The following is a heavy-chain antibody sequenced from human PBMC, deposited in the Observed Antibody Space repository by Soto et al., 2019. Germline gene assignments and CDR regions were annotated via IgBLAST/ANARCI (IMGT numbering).Heavy chain of an antibody. Sequence: SETLSLTCAVSGGSITNTDWWTWVRRPPGMGLEWVGDISLSGSTNYNPSLEGRAAISLDKSRNQFSLILNSVTAADTAVYYCASRGSSGPFWGQGTLVTVSS. D-gene: IGHD3-22*01. CDR1: GGSITNTDW. J-gene: IGHJ4*02. CDR2: ISLSGST. V-gene: IGHV4-4*02. CDR3: ASRGSSGPF.